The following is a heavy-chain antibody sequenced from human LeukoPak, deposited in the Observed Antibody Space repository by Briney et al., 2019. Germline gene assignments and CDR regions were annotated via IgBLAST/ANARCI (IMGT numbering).Heavy chain of an antibody. Sequence: TGGSLRLSCAASGFTFSSYGMHWVRQAPGKGLEWVAFIWFDGSNKYYADSVKGRFTISRDNAKNSLYLQMNSLRAEDTAVYYCARSQWLYYYYMDVWGKGTTVTVSS. CDR1: GFTFSSYG. J-gene: IGHJ6*03. CDR2: IWFDGSNK. CDR3: ARSQWLYYYYMDV. V-gene: IGHV3-33*01. D-gene: IGHD5-24*01.